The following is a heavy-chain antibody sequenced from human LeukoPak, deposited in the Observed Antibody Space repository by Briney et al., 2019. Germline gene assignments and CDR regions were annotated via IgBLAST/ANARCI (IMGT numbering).Heavy chain of an antibody. D-gene: IGHD3-10*01. CDR3: AKDSGSRLYSYPDL. CDR2: INYSDGRT. CDR1: GFPFSIYA. Sequence: GGSLTLSCSGSGFPFSIYAMNWLRQSPGKGLEGVSGINYSDGRTSYADSVKGRFTISRDNSRNTLYLQMNSLRGEGTAVYYCAKDSGSRLYSYPDLWGQGILVTVSS. V-gene: IGHV3-23*01. J-gene: IGHJ5*02.